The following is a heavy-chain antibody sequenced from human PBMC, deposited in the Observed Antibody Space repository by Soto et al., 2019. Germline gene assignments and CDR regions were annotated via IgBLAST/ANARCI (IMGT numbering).Heavy chain of an antibody. J-gene: IGHJ4*02. Sequence: EVQLVESGGGLVKPGGSLRLSCAAAGFTFSSYSMHWVRQAPGKGLEWVSSLSSSSSYIYYADSVKGLFTISRDHAKNSLYLQMSSLRADDTARYYCARDWIQRLGPAAMRWGQGTLVTVSS. CDR1: GFTFSSYS. CDR2: LSSSSSYI. V-gene: IGHV3-21*01. CDR3: ARDWIQRLGPAAMR. D-gene: IGHD2-2*01.